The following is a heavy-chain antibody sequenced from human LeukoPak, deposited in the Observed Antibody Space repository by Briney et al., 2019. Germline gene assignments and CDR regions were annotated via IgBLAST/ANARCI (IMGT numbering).Heavy chain of an antibody. CDR2: IYYSGST. CDR3: ASSPVAANYFDY. J-gene: IGHJ4*02. CDR1: GGSISSYY. V-gene: IGHV4-59*01. D-gene: IGHD6-19*01. Sequence: SETLSLTCTVSGGSISSYYWSWIRQPPGKGLKWIGYIYYSGSTNYNPSLKSRVTISVDTSKNQFSLKLSSVTAADTAVYYCASSPVAANYFDYWGQGTLVTVPS.